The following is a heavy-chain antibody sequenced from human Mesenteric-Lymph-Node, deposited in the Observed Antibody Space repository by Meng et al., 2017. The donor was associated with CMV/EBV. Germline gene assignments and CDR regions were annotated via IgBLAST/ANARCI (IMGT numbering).Heavy chain of an antibody. J-gene: IGHJ4*02. V-gene: IGHV3-19*01. D-gene: IGHD2-2*02. CDR2: VSWNGSRT. CDR3: ARDGGGYCSSTSCYMVY. CDR1: GFTFSNSD. Sequence: GESLKISCAASGFTFSNSDMNWVRQAPGKGLEWVSGVSWNGSRTHYADSVKGRFIISRDNSKNTLYLQMNSLRADDTAVYYCARDGGGYCSSTSCYMVYWGQGTLVTVSS.